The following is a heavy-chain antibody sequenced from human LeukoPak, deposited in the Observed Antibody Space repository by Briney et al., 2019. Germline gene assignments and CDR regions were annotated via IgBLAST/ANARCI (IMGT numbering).Heavy chain of an antibody. V-gene: IGHV1-2*02. J-gene: IGHJ5*02. CDR3: ARVVTAPFDP. CDR2: INPNSGGT. D-gene: IGHD2-21*02. CDR1: GYTFTGYY. Sequence: ASVKVSCKASGYTFTGYYIHWVRQAPGQGLERMGWINPNSGGTNYAQKFQGRVTMTRDTSISTAYMELSRLTSDDTAVYYCARVVTAPFDPWGQGTLVTVSS.